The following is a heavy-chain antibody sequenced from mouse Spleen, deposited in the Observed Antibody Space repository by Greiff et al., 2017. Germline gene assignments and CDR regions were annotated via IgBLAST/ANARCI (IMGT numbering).Heavy chain of an antibody. D-gene: IGHD1-2*01. J-gene: IGHJ2*01. CDR1: GYTFTSYD. V-gene: IGHV1-85*01. CDR2: IYPRDGST. Sequence: VQLQQSGPELVQPGASVKLSCKASGYTFTSYDITWVQQRPGQGLEWIGWIYPRDGSTKYNEKFKGKVTLTVDTSSSTAYMELQSLTSEDSAVYFCARSSPSLLLYYFDYRGQSTTLTVSS. CDR3: ARSSPSLLLYYFDY.